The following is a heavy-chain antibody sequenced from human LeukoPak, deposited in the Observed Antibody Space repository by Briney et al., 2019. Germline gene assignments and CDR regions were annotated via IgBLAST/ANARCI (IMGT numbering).Heavy chain of an antibody. CDR3: AREMYQLLSFYYYYYMDV. CDR1: GGSISSYY. J-gene: IGHJ6*03. D-gene: IGHD2-2*01. Sequence: SETLSLTCTVSGGSISSYYWSWIRQPPGKGLEWIGYIYYSGSTNYNPSLKSRVTISVDTSKNQFSLKLSSVTAADTAVYYCAREMYQLLSFYYYYYMDVWGKGTTVTVSS. V-gene: IGHV4-59*12. CDR2: IYYSGST.